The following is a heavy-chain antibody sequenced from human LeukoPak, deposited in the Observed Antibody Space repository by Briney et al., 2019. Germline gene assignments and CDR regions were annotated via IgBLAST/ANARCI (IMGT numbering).Heavy chain of an antibody. Sequence: ASETLSLTCTVSGDSISSNSFYWGWIRQPPGKGLEWIGNIYYSGSTFYNPSLKSRVTISLDTSKNQFSLRLSSVTAADTAVYYCARGIAAARTLDYWGQGTLVTVSS. CDR1: GDSISSNSFY. D-gene: IGHD6-13*01. CDR2: IYYSGST. J-gene: IGHJ4*02. CDR3: ARGIAAARTLDY. V-gene: IGHV4-39*07.